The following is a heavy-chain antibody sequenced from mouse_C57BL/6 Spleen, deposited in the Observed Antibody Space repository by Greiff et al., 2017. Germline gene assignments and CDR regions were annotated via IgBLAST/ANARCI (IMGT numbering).Heavy chain of an antibody. CDR1: GYSITSGYY. CDR2: ISYDGSN. CDR3: ARGAYYSNYGDY. Sequence: ESGPGLVKPSQSLSLTCSVTGYSITSGYYWNWIRQFPGNKLEWMGYISYDGSNNYNPSLKNRISITRDTSKNQFFLKLNSVTTEDTATYYCARGAYYSNYGDYWGQGTTLTVSS. V-gene: IGHV3-6*01. D-gene: IGHD2-5*01. J-gene: IGHJ2*01.